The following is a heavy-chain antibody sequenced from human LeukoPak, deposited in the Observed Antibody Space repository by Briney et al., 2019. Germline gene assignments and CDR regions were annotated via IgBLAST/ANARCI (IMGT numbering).Heavy chain of an antibody. CDR2: IGYDGSNK. CDR3: AKSRGYNYDFDAFDV. CDR1: GFTFSSYG. D-gene: IGHD5-18*01. Sequence: PGGSLRLSCAASGFTFSSYGMDWVRQAPGKGLEWVSFIGYDGSNKYYGDSVKGRFTISRDNSMNTLYLQMNSLRAEDTALYYCAKSRGYNYDFDAFDVWGQGTMVTVSS. V-gene: IGHV3-30*02. J-gene: IGHJ3*01.